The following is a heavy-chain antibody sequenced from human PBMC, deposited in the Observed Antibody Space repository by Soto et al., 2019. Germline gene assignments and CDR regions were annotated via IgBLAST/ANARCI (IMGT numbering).Heavy chain of an antibody. CDR2: IIPIFGTA. D-gene: IGHD2-2*02. CDR3: ARHLYCSSTSCYTPEFDY. J-gene: IGHJ4*02. V-gene: IGHV1-69*01. CDR1: GGTFSSYA. Sequence: SVKVSCQASGGTFSSYAISWVRQAPVQGLEWMGGIIPIFGTANYAQKFQGRVTITADESTSTAYMELSSLRSEDTAVYYCARHLYCSSTSCYTPEFDYWGQGTLVTVSS.